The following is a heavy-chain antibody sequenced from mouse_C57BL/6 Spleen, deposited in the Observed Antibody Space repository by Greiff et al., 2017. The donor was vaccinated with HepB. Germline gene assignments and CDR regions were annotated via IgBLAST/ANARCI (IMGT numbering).Heavy chain of an antibody. J-gene: IGHJ3*01. CDR3: ARSDYYGSSFFAY. CDR1: GYTFTSYT. V-gene: IGHV1-4*01. Sequence: VKLMESGAELARPGASVKMSCKASGYTFTSYTMHWVKQRPGQGLEWIGYINPSSGYTKYNQKFKDKATLTADKSSSTAYMQLSSLTSEDSAVYYCARSDYYGSSFFAYWGQGTLVTVSA. D-gene: IGHD1-1*01. CDR2: INPSSGYT.